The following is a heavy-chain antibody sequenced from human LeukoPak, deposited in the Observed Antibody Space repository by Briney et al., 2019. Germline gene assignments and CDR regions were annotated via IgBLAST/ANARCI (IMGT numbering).Heavy chain of an antibody. Sequence: GGSLRLSCAASGFTLSSYIMNWVRQAPGKGPEWVANINEDGSEKHYVGSVRGRFTISRDNADNSLHLQMNSLRPEDMAVYYCARGETMDVWGKGTTVTVSS. CDR2: INEDGSEK. J-gene: IGHJ6*03. CDR3: ARGETMDV. CDR1: GFTLSSYI. D-gene: IGHD5-24*01. V-gene: IGHV3-7*01.